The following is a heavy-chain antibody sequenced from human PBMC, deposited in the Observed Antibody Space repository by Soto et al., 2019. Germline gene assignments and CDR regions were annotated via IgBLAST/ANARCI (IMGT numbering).Heavy chain of an antibody. CDR1: GGSISAVGDT. V-gene: IGHV4-30-2*01. D-gene: IGHD2-8*01. CDR3: ARAPMVLSRSYFDS. CDR2: IYHSGTF. Sequence: GPIMASETLSLTCAVSGGSISAVGDTWSWIRQPPGGGLEWIGYIYHSGTFLYNPSLKTRLTISLDRSSNQLSLNLTSVTAADTAVYYCARAPMVLSRSYFDSWGQGTPVTAPQ. J-gene: IGHJ4*02.